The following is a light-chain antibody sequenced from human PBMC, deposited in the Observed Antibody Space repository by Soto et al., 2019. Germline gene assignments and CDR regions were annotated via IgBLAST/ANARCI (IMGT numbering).Light chain of an antibody. CDR1: SRDVGGYNY. V-gene: IGLV2-14*01. CDR2: EVS. J-gene: IGLJ1*01. CDR3: SSYTSSSTLYV. Sequence: QSVLTQPASVSGSPGQSSTISCTGTSRDVGGYNYVCWYQQHPGKAPKLMIYEVSNRPSGVSNRFSGSKSGNTASLTISGLQAEDEADYYCSSYTSSSTLYVFGTGTKVTVL.